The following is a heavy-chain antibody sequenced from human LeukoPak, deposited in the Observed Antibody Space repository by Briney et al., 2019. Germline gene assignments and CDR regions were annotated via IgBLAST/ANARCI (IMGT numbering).Heavy chain of an antibody. CDR1: GFTFGDYV. D-gene: IGHD3-10*01. J-gene: IGHJ4*02. V-gene: IGHV3-49*03. Sequence: GGSLRLSCTASGFTFGDYVMSWFRQAPGKGLEWVGFIRSKAYGGTTEYAASVKGRFTISRDDSKSIAYLQMDSLKTEDTAVYYCTRDWGGFGESNFDYWGQGTLVTVSS. CDR3: TRDWGGFGESNFDY. CDR2: IRSKAYGGTT.